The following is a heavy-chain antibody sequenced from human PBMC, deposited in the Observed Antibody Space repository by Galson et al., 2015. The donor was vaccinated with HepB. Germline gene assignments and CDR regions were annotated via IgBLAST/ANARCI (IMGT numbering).Heavy chain of an antibody. D-gene: IGHD1/OR15-1a*01. CDR3: ARSWNRVLDY. Sequence: SLILSCAASGFTFRSSWMHWVRQAPGKGLVWVARIEKDGSTVYADFVKGRFTTTRDNAKNTVTLQMNSLRADDTAVYFCARSWNRVLDYWGQGTMVTVSS. CDR2: IEKDGST. CDR1: GFTFRSSW. V-gene: IGHV3-74*01. J-gene: IGHJ4*02.